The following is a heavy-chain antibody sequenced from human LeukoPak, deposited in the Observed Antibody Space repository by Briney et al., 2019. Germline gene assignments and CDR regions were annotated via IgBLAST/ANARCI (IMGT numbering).Heavy chain of an antibody. J-gene: IGHJ4*02. D-gene: IGHD3-22*01. CDR3: ARGRSFNYNDNSAHYHY. V-gene: IGHV3-13*01. CDR2: IGTIGDT. Sequence: PGGSLRLSCAASGFTFSSYDFHWVRQAPGYGLEWVSGIGTIGDTYYLGSVKGRFTISRENAKNSLYLQMNSLRAGDTAVYYCARGRSFNYNDNSAHYHYWGQGTVVTVSS. CDR1: GFTFSSYD.